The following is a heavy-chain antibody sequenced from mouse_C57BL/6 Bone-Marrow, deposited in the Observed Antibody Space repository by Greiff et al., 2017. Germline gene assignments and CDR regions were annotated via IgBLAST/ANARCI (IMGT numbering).Heavy chain of an antibody. Sequence: QVQLKESGPGLVAPSPTLSISCTASGFTFTSYAISWVRQPPGKGLEWLGVIWTGGGTNYNYALKPRLSISKDNTKSQVFLKRNSLQTDDTAGDYCARTVCYGYGGGFDYWGQGTLVTVSA. D-gene: IGHD2-2*01. CDR3: ARTVCYGYGGGFDY. CDR1: GFTFTSYA. J-gene: IGHJ3*01. V-gene: IGHV2-9-1*01. CDR2: IWTGGGT.